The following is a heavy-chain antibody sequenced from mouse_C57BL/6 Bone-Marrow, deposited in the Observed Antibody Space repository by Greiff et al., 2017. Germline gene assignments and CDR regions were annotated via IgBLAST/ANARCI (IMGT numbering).Heavy chain of an antibody. J-gene: IGHJ4*01. D-gene: IGHD1-1*01. CDR2: IYPSDSET. CDR1: GYTFTSYW. CDR3: ARRDYGTLMDY. Sequence: QVQLQQPGAELVRPGSSVKLSCKASGYTFTSYWMDWVKQRPGQGLEWIGNIYPSDSETHYNQKFKDKATLTVDKSSSTAYMQLSSLTSEDSAVYYCARRDYGTLMDYWGQGTSVTVSS. V-gene: IGHV1-61*01.